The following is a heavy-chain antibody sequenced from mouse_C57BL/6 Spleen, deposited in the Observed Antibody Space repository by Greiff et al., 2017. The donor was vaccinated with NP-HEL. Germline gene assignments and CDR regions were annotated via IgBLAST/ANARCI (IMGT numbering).Heavy chain of an antibody. CDR1: GYTFTSYW. CDR3: ARKNDGYPLFDY. CDR2: IYPGSGST. V-gene: IGHV1-55*01. D-gene: IGHD2-3*01. J-gene: IGHJ2*01. Sequence: VQLQQPGAELVKPGASVKMSCKASGYTFTSYWITWVKQRPGQGLEWIGDIYPGSGSTNYNEKFKSKATLTVDTSSSTAYMQLSSLTSEDSAVYYCARKNDGYPLFDYWGQGTTLTVSS.